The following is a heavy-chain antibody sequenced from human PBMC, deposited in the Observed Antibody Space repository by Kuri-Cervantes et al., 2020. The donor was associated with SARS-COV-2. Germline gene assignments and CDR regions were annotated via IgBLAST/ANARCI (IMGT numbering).Heavy chain of an antibody. J-gene: IGHJ1*01. Sequence: SETLSLTCSVSGYSISSGHCWGWIRQPPGQGLEWLGYIYYSGSTKYNPSLESRVTISLDTSRNQFSLKLSSVTAADTAVHYCARWGGVDDYSNYVQHWGQGTLVTVSS. D-gene: IGHD4-11*01. CDR1: GYSISSGHC. CDR3: ARWGGVDDYSNYVQH. V-gene: IGHV4-38-2*02. CDR2: IYYSGST.